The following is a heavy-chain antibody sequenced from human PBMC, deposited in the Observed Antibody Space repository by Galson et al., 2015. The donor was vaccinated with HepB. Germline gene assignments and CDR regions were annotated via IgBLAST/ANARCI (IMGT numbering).Heavy chain of an antibody. CDR2: INPSGGST. Sequence: SVKVSCKASGSTFTSYYMHWVRQAPGQGLEWMGIINPSGGSTSYAQKFQDRVTMTRDTSTSTVYMELSSLRSEDTAVYFCAVLESGTAPFDFWGQGSLLTVSS. J-gene: IGHJ4*02. CDR1: GSTFTSYY. D-gene: IGHD3-10*01. V-gene: IGHV1-46*01. CDR3: AVLESGTAPFDF.